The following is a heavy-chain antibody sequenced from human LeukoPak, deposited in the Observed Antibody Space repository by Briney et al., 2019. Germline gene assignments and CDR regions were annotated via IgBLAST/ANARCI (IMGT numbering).Heavy chain of an antibody. V-gene: IGHV3-9*01. J-gene: IGHJ4*02. CDR3: ARRLKQDATKTFDY. D-gene: IGHD5-12*01. CDR2: ISWNSGSI. CDR1: GFTFDDYA. Sequence: PGGSLRLSCAASGFTFDDYAMHWVRQAPGKGLEWVSGISWNSGSIGYADSVKGRFTISRDNAKNSLYLQMNSLRAEDTAVYYCARRLKQDATKTFDYGAQGPRVTVSS.